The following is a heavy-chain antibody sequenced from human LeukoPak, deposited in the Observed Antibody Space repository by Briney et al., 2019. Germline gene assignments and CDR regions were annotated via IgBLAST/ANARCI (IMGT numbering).Heavy chain of an antibody. CDR3: AKDRDYYGSGSYGYGMDV. D-gene: IGHD3-10*01. CDR1: GFTFSSYG. V-gene: IGHV3-30*18. Sequence: GGSLRLSCAASGFTFSSYGMHWVRQAPGKGLEWVAVISYDGSNKYYADSVKGRFTISRDNSKNTLYLQMNSLRAEGTAVYYCAKDRDYYGSGSYGYGMDVWGQGTTVTVSS. CDR2: ISYDGSNK. J-gene: IGHJ6*02.